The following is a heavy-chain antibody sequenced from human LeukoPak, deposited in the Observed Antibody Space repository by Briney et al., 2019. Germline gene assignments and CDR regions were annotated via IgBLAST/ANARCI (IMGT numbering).Heavy chain of an antibody. CDR3: ARGPGGGYGDFDY. CDR1: GFTVSSNY. CDR2: IYSGGST. Sequence: GGSLRLSCAASGFTVSSNYMIWVRQAPGKGLEWVSVIYSGGSTYYADSVKGRFTISRDHSKNTLYLQMNSLRAEDTAVYYCARGPGGGYGDFDYGGQGTLVTVSS. V-gene: IGHV3-53*01. J-gene: IGHJ4*02. D-gene: IGHD5-12*01.